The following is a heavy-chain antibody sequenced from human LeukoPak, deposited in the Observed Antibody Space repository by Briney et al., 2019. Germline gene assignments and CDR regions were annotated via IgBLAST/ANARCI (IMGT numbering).Heavy chain of an antibody. D-gene: IGHD3-22*01. Sequence: ASVKVSCKASGYTFTSYYMHWVRQAPGQGLEWMGIINPSGGSTSYAQKLQGRVTMTRDTSTSTVYMELSSLRSEDTAVYYCARDAGVDYDSSGYYYNWFDPWGQGTLVTVSS. J-gene: IGHJ5*02. CDR2: INPSGGST. V-gene: IGHV1-46*01. CDR3: ARDAGVDYDSSGYYYNWFDP. CDR1: GYTFTSYY.